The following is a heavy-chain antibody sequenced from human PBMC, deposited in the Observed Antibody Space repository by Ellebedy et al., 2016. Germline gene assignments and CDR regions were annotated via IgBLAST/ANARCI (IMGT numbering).Heavy chain of an antibody. CDR1: RFTFTNYA. Sequence: GGSLRLSCTASRFTFTNYAMNWVRRAPGKGLEWVSTISGSGATIYYADSVKGRFTISRDNPKNTLYLQMNSLRAEDTAVYYCARDITSSSLNNWFDPWGQGTLVTVPS. D-gene: IGHD6-6*01. CDR2: ISGSGATI. V-gene: IGHV3-23*01. CDR3: ARDITSSSLNNWFDP. J-gene: IGHJ5*02.